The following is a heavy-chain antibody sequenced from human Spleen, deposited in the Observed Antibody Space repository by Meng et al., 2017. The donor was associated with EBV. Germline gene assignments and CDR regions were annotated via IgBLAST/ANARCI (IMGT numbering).Heavy chain of an antibody. CDR1: GGTFKTDA. Sequence: QVQVVQSGAEVKNPGSSVRVSCETSGGTFKTDAVSWVRQAPGQGLEWMGSISTNSGNTNYAKRLQGRVTMTIDRSTSTAYVELTSLRSDDTAVYYCAREEDGGNPFAYWGQGTLVTVSS. CDR3: AREEDGGNPFAY. J-gene: IGHJ4*02. D-gene: IGHD4-23*01. CDR2: ISTNSGNT. V-gene: IGHV1-18*01.